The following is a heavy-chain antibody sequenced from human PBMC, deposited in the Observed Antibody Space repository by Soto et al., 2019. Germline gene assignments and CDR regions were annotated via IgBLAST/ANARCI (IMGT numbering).Heavy chain of an antibody. CDR1: GGTFSNYP. CDR2: IIPSFGTV. V-gene: IGHV1-69*12. J-gene: IGHJ2*01. D-gene: IGHD5-12*01. CDR3: ARGNHRWLQLWYFDL. Sequence: VQLVQSGAEVKKPGSSVKVSCKASGGTFSNYPISWVRQAPGQELEWMGGIIPSFGTVNYAQKFQGRVTITADESTSTAYMELSSLRSEDTAVYYCARGNHRWLQLWYFDLWGHGTLVTVSS.